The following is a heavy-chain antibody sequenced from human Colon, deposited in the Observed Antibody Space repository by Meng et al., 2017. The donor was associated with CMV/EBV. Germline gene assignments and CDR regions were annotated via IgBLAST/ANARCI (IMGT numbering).Heavy chain of an antibody. D-gene: IGHD6-6*01. CDR1: GFIFNNYW. CDR2: IKQDGSEI. J-gene: IGHJ6*02. CDR3: VRVKHYTTSSHGYYYYGLDV. Sequence: GESLKISCAASGFIFNNYWMSWVRQAPGKGLEWVGNIKQDGSEIHYVDSVKGRFTISKDNAKNSLYLQMNSLRAEDTAVYYCVRVKHYTTSSHGYYYYGLDVWGQGTTVTVSS. V-gene: IGHV3-7*01.